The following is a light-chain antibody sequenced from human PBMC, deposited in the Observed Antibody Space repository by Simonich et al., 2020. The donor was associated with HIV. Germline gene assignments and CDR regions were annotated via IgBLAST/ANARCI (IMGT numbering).Light chain of an antibody. CDR1: SGHSSYA. Sequence: QLVLTQSPSASASLGASVKLTCTLSSGHSSYAIAWHQQQPEKGPRYLMRLNRDGSHSKGDGIPERFSGSNSGNTATLTISGTQAMDEADYYCQAWDSSTVVFGGGTKLTVL. CDR2: LNRDGSH. J-gene: IGLJ2*01. CDR3: QAWDSSTVV. V-gene: IGLV4-69*01.